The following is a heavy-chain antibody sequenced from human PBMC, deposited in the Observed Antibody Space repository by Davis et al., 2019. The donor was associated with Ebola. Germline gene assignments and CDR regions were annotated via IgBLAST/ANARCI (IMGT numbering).Heavy chain of an antibody. CDR2: INHSGST. J-gene: IGHJ5*02. V-gene: IGHV4-34*01. Sequence: MPSETLSLTCAVYGGSFSGYYWSWIRQPPGKGLEWIGEINHSGSTNYNPSLKSRVTISVDTSKNQFSLKLSSVTAADTAVYYCARHWYSSSWYVSYWFDPWGQGTLVTVSS. CDR1: GGSFSGYY. CDR3: ARHWYSSSWYVSYWFDP. D-gene: IGHD6-13*01.